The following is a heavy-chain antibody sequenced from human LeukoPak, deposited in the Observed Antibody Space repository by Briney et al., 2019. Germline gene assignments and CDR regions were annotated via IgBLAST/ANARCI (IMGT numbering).Heavy chain of an antibody. D-gene: IGHD3-10*01. J-gene: IGHJ4*02. CDR1: GGSFSGYY. V-gene: IGHV4-34*01. CDR2: INHSGST. Sequence: PSETLSLTCAVYGGSFSGYYWSWIRQPPGKGLEWIGEINHSGSTNYNPSLKSRVTISVDTSKNQFSLKLSSVTAADTAVYYCARAPGGLWFRFDYWGQGTLVNVSS. CDR3: ARAPGGLWFRFDY.